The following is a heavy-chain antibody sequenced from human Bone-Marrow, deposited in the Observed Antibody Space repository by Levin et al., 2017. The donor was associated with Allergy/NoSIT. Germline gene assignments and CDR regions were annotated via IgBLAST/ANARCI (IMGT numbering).Heavy chain of an antibody. J-gene: IGHJ4*02. CDR3: ARHHNQTDFIVWGVTPMVY. CDR1: GFTFSSYS. CDR2: LSSSSTFV. V-gene: IGHV3-21*01. Sequence: GGSLRLSCAASGFTFSSYSMNWVRQFPGKGLEWVSSLSSSSTFVYYADSVKGRFTISRDNSKNSLYLQMNSLRAEDTAVYYCARHHNQTDFIVWGVTPMVYCSQGSLITVSA. D-gene: IGHD3-10*01.